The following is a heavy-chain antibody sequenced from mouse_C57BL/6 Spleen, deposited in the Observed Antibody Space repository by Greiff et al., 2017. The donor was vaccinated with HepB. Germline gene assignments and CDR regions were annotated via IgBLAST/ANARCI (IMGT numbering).Heavy chain of an antibody. D-gene: IGHD5-1*01. Sequence: QVQLQQPGAELVKAGASVKMSCKASGYTFTSYWMHWVKQRLGQGLVWFAETNPTNGRTYYNEKFKSKATLTVDKSSSTAYMLLSGPTFEDSAVYHCARIKKIVPTYFDYWGQGTTLTVSP. V-gene: IGHV1S81*02. CDR3: ARIKKIVPTYFDY. CDR2: TNPTNGRT. J-gene: IGHJ2*01. CDR1: GYTFTSYW.